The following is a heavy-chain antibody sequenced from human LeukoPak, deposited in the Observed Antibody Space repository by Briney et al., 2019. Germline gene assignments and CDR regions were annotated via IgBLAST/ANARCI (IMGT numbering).Heavy chain of an antibody. CDR1: GGTFSSYA. Sequence: SVKVSCKASGGTFSSYAISWVRQAPGQGLEWMGGIIPIFGTANYAQKFQGRVTITADESTSTAYMELSSLRAEDTAVYYCAKLPVVVPAGVGYGMDVWGQGTTVTVSS. V-gene: IGHV1-69*01. CDR3: AKLPVVVPAGVGYGMDV. CDR2: IIPIFGTA. D-gene: IGHD2-2*01. J-gene: IGHJ6*02.